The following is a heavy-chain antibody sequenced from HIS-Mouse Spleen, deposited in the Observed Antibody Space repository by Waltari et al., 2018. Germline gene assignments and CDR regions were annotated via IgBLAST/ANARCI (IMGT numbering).Heavy chain of an antibody. V-gene: IGHV3-74*01. Sequence: EVQLVESGGGLVQPGVSLRLSCAASGFTFSSYGMPWVLQAPGKGLVWVSRINSDGSSTSYADSVKGRFTISRDNAKNTLYLQMNSLRAEDTAVYYCASGGSMIVVALFDYWGQGTLVTVSS. J-gene: IGHJ4*02. CDR2: INSDGSST. CDR3: ASGGSMIVVALFDY. D-gene: IGHD3-22*01. CDR1: GFTFSSYG.